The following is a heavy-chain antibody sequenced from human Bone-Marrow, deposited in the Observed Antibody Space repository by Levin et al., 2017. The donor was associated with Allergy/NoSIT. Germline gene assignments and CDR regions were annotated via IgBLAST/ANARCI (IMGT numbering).Heavy chain of an antibody. J-gene: IGHJ4*02. CDR3: ASGLVPGFGDIAGYFEY. D-gene: IGHD6-6*01. V-gene: IGHV3-53*01. Sequence: GGSLRLSCAASGFTVRTNSMSWVRQAPGKGLEWVSVIYRGGTTYYADSVRGRFTISRDNSQDTIYLQMNSVRADDTAVYYCASGLVPGFGDIAGYFEYWGQGTLVTVSS. CDR1: GFTVRTNS. CDR2: IYRGGTT.